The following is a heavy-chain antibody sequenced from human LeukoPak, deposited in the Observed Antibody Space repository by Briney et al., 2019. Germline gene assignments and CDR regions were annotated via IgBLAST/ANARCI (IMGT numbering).Heavy chain of an antibody. CDR1: GYTFTSND. V-gene: IGHV1-2*02. J-gene: IGHJ4*02. Sequence: ASVKVSCKASGYTFTSNDLNWVQQATGQGLEWMGWINPNSGGTNYAQKFQGRVTMTRDTSISTAYMELSRLRSDDTAVYYCARGLPPNIVATTGDYWGQGTLVTVSS. D-gene: IGHD5-12*01. CDR2: INPNSGGT. CDR3: ARGLPPNIVATTGDY.